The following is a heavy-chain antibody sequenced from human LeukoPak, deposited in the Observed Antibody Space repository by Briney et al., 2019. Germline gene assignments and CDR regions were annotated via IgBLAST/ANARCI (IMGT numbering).Heavy chain of an antibody. J-gene: IGHJ4*02. V-gene: IGHV4-4*09. Sequence: SETLSLTCTVSGGSFSTYYWSWIRQPPGKGLEWIGYIYTTGSTSYNPSLKSRVTISVDTSKRQFSLQLNSVTAADTAMYFCARERYDFWSFDFWGQGALVTVSS. CDR2: IYTTGST. CDR1: GGSFSTYY. D-gene: IGHD3-3*01. CDR3: ARERYDFWSFDF.